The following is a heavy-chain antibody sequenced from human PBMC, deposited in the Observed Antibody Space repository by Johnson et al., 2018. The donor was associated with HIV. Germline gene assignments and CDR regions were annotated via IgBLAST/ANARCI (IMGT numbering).Heavy chain of an antibody. CDR3: AKDFRRFFPTPDAFGI. J-gene: IGHJ3*02. V-gene: IGHV3-30*04. CDR2: ISYDGSNK. D-gene: IGHD4-23*01. Sequence: QVQLVESGGGVVQPGRSLRLSCAASGFTFSSYAMHWVRQAPGKGLEWVAVISYDGSNKYYADSVTGRFTLSRDNSKNTLFLHMNSLRGEDTAVYYCAKDFRRFFPTPDAFGIWGQGTMVTVSS. CDR1: GFTFSSYA.